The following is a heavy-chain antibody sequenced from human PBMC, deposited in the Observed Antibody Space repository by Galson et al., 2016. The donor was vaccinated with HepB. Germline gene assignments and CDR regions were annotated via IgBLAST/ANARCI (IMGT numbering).Heavy chain of an antibody. CDR3: TRGTLGTAATMAFDY. CDR2: IYQTGTA. Sequence: ETLSLTCDVSGGSISNDYWWSWVRQSPGKGLEWIGEIYQTGTANYDPSFTRRVSMSVDKSKNQFSLRLDSAAAADTAVYYCTRGTLGTAATMAFDYWGQGTLVSVSS. J-gene: IGHJ4*02. CDR1: GGSISNDYW. V-gene: IGHV4-4*02. D-gene: IGHD4/OR15-4a*01.